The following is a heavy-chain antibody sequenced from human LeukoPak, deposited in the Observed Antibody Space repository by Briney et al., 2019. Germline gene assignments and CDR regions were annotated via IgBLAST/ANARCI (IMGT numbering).Heavy chain of an antibody. CDR1: GYTFTRYG. Sequence: ASVQVSCQASGYTFTRYGISWVRQAPGQGLDWMGWISAYNGNTNYAQKLQGRVTMTTDTSTSTAYMELRSPRSDDTAVYYCASATPSDTDYYGMDVWGQGTTVTVSS. V-gene: IGHV1-18*01. D-gene: IGHD2-2*01. CDR2: ISAYNGNT. J-gene: IGHJ6*02. CDR3: ASATPSDTDYYGMDV.